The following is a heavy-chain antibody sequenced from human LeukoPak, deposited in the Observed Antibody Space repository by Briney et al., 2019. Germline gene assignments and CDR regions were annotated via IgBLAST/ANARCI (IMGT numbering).Heavy chain of an antibody. J-gene: IGHJ5*02. CDR2: ISGSGGST. V-gene: IGHV3-23*01. CDR1: GFTFSSYA. Sequence: GGSLRLSCAASGFTFSSYAMSWVRQAPGKGLEWVSAISGSGGSTYYADSVKGRFTISRDNSKNTLYLQMNSLRAEDTAVYYCAKDPRSSWYPRCFDPWGQGTLVTVSS. D-gene: IGHD6-13*01. CDR3: AKDPRSSWYPRCFDP.